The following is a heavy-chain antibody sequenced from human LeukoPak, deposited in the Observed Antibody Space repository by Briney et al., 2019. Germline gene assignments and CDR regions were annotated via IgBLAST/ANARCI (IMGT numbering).Heavy chain of an antibody. CDR2: IYYSGRT. CDR3: ARGSLRGWFDP. D-gene: IGHD5-12*01. V-gene: IGHV4-59*01. CDR1: GGSISRYY. J-gene: IGHJ5*02. Sequence: SETRSLTCTVSGGSISRYYWSWIRQPPGKGLEWVGYIYYSGRTNYNPCLKSRLPISVDTSKNQFSLKLSSVTAADTAVYYCARGSLRGWFDPWGQGTLVTVSS.